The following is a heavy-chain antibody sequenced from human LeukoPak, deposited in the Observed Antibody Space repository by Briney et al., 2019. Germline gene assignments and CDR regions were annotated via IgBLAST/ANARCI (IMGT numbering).Heavy chain of an antibody. D-gene: IGHD1-26*01. CDR2: ISAYNGNT. V-gene: IGHV1-18*01. J-gene: IGHJ4*02. Sequence: ASVKVSCKASGGTSSSYAISWVRQAPGQGLEWMGWISAYNGNTNYAQKLQGRVTMTTDTSTSTAYMELRSLRSDDTAVYYCARVPYSGSYLDYWGQGTLVTVSS. CDR1: GGTSSSYA. CDR3: ARVPYSGSYLDY.